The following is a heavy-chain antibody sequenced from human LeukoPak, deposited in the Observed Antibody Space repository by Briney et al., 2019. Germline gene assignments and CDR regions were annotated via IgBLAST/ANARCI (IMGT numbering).Heavy chain of an antibody. CDR1: GYTFTSYG. CDR3: AREINDSSGYGY. CDR2: ISAYNGNT. Sequence: GASVKVSCKASGYTFTSYGISWVRQAPGQGLEWMGWISAYNGNTNYAQKFQGRVTMTMDTSISTAYMELSRLRSDDTAVYYCAREINDSSGYGYWGQGTLVTVSS. D-gene: IGHD3-22*01. J-gene: IGHJ4*02. V-gene: IGHV1-18*01.